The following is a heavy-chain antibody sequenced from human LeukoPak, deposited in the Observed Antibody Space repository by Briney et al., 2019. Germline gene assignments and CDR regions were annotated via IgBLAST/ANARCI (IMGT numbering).Heavy chain of an antibody. V-gene: IGHV6-1*01. CDR2: TYFRSKWYN. CDR1: GDSVSSNSAA. CDR3: AGEGRDGYIFDY. Sequence: SQTLSLTCAISGDSVSSNSAAWNWIRQSPSRGLEWLGRTYFRSKWYNDYAVSVKSRITINPDTSNNQFSLQLNSVTPEDTAVYYCAGEGRDGYIFDYWGQGTLVTVST. D-gene: IGHD5-24*01. J-gene: IGHJ4*02.